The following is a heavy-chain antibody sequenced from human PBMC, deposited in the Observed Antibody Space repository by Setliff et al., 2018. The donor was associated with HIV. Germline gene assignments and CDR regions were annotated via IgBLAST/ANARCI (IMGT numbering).Heavy chain of an antibody. CDR3: ARDAPTVYANGWFDP. D-gene: IGHD2-8*01. Sequence: PSETLSLTCAVSGYSISSGFYWGWIRQPPGKGLEWIGSIYHSGSTYYNPSLRSRVTISVDTSENQFSLKLSSVTAADTAVYYCARDAPTVYANGWFDPWGQGTLVTVSS. V-gene: IGHV4-38-2*02. J-gene: IGHJ5*02. CDR2: IYHSGST. CDR1: GYSISSGFY.